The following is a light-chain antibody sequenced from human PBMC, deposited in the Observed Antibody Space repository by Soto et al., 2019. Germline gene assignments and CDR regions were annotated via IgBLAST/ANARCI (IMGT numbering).Light chain of an antibody. Sequence: DIQMTQSPSTLPASVGDRVTITCRASQSISNWLAWYQQKPGTAPKVLIYHASNLQSGVPSRFSGSGSGTEFTLTISNLQPDDVATYYCQQYNAYSPWTFGQGTKVDIK. CDR3: QQYNAYSPWT. CDR1: QSISNW. V-gene: IGKV1-5*01. J-gene: IGKJ1*01. CDR2: HAS.